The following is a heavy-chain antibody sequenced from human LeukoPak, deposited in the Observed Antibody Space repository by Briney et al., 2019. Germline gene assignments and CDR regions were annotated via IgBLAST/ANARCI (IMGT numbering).Heavy chain of an antibody. V-gene: IGHV1-2*02. J-gene: IGHJ4*02. CDR2: INPNSGDT. D-gene: IGHD3-10*01. Sequence: ASVKVSCKASGYIFSDYYIRWVRQAPGQGLEWMGWINPNSGDTDYAQRFQGRVTMTRDTPINTAYMELSRLTSDDTAVYYCARSAYYYGAGSWPYWGQGSLVTVSS. CDR1: GYIFSDYY. CDR3: ARSAYYYGAGSWPY.